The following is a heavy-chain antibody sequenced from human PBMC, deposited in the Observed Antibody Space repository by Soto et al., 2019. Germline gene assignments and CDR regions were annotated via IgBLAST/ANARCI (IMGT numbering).Heavy chain of an antibody. V-gene: IGHV3-72*01. D-gene: IGHD6-19*01. CDR1: GFTFSDNY. J-gene: IGHJ4*02. CDR3: ARVPLSTNGWSPGDY. CDR2: TRNKANSYTT. Sequence: EVQLVESGGGLVQPGGSLRLSCAASGFTFSDNYMDWVRQAPGKGLEWVGRTRNKANSYTTEYAASVKGRFTISRDDSKNSLYLQMNSLKTEDTAVYYCARVPLSTNGWSPGDYWGQGTLVTFSS.